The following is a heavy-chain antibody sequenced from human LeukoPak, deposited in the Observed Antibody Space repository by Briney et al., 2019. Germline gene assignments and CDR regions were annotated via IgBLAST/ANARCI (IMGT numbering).Heavy chain of an antibody. CDR2: INHSGST. Sequence: PSETLSLTCAVYGGSFSGYYWSWIRQPPGKGLEWIGEINHSGSTNYNPSLKSRVTISVDTSKNQSSLKLSSVTAADTAVYYCARGLGVAGHYYYGMDVWGKGTTVTVSS. J-gene: IGHJ6*04. CDR3: ARGLGVAGHYYYGMDV. CDR1: GGSFSGYY. D-gene: IGHD2-15*01. V-gene: IGHV4-34*01.